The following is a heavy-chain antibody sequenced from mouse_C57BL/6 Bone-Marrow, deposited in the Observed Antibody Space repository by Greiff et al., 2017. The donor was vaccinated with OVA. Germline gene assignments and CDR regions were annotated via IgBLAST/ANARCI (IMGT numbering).Heavy chain of an antibody. CDR2: IYPGDGDT. Sequence: VQLVESGPELVKPGASVKISCKASGYAFSSSWMNWVKQRPGKGLEWIGRIYPGDGDTNYNGKFKGKATLTADKSSSTAYMQLSSLTSEDSAVYFCARLGGSSGGTWFAYWGQGTLVTVSA. CDR3: ARLGGSSGGTWFAY. J-gene: IGHJ3*01. V-gene: IGHV1-82*01. D-gene: IGHD3-2*02. CDR1: GYAFSSSW.